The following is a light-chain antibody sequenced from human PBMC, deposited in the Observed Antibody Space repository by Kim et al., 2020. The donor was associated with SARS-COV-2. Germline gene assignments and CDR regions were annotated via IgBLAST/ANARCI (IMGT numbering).Light chain of an antibody. CDR3: SAWDDSLKAWL. V-gene: IGLV10-54*04. Sequence: QTNTLTSTGNNNNSGDQVVALRQQHQVTPTKLLAYRNNRRPSGIAERFSASRSGNAACLTITGLQPEDEADYYCSAWDDSLKAWLFGGGTQLTVL. CDR1: NNNSGDQV. CDR2: RNN. J-gene: IGLJ3*02.